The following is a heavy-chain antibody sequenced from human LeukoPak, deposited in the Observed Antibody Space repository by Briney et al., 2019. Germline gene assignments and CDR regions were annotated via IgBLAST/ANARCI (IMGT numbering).Heavy chain of an antibody. CDR3: ARADGSGSYYNV. CDR2: INHSGST. D-gene: IGHD3-10*01. V-gene: IGHV4-34*01. J-gene: IGHJ4*02. CDR1: GGSFRGYY. Sequence: PSETPSLTCAVYGGSFRGYYWSWIRQPPGKGLEWIGEINHSGSTNYNPSLKSRVTISVDTSKNQFSLKLSAVTAADTAVYYCARADGSGSYYNVWGQGTLVTVSS.